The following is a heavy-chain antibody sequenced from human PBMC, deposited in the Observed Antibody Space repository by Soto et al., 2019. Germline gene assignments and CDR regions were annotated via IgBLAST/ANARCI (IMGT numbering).Heavy chain of an antibody. CDR1: GYIFAGYW. D-gene: IGHD3-22*01. Sequence: RWESLKISCKGSGYIFAGYWITWVRQKPGKGLEWMGRIDPSDSQTYYSPSFRGHVTISVTKSITTVFLQWSSLRASDTAMYYCARQIYDSDTGPNFQYYFDSWGQGTPVTVSS. CDR3: ARQIYDSDTGPNFQYYFDS. CDR2: IDPSDSQT. J-gene: IGHJ4*02. V-gene: IGHV5-10-1*01.